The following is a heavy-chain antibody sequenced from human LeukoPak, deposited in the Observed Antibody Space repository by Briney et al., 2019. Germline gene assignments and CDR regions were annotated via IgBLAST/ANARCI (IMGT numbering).Heavy chain of an antibody. Sequence: GGSLRLSCAASGFIFSSYAMHWVRQAPGKGLEWVTVISYDGSNKYYADSVKGRFTISRDNSKNPLYLQMNSLRVEDSAVYYCARDSASIAAAVYWFFDLWGRGTLVTVSS. J-gene: IGHJ2*01. CDR3: ARDSASIAAAVYWFFDL. V-gene: IGHV3-30-3*01. D-gene: IGHD6-25*01. CDR2: ISYDGSNK. CDR1: GFIFSSYA.